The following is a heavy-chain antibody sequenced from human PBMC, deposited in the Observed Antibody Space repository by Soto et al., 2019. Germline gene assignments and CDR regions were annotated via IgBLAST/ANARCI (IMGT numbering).Heavy chain of an antibody. V-gene: IGHV4-59*01. CDR3: ARSVAVPGAHIDY. Sequence: PSSTLYLICNVSGGSISGAYWRRIRQSPGKGLECFVYVYYTGSPTYSASLRSRGSISVYTSKNEFSLRMSSVTAADTAVYFCARSVAVPGAHIDYWGQGTQVTVSA. CDR2: VYYTGSP. J-gene: IGHJ4*02. CDR1: GGSISGAY. D-gene: IGHD6-19*01.